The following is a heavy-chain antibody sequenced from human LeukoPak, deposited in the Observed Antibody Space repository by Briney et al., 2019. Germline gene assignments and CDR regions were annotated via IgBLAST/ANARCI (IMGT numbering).Heavy chain of an antibody. V-gene: IGHV1-2*02. CDR1: GYTFTGYY. CDR2: INPNSGGT. D-gene: IGHD4-11*01. CDR3: ARGGRKTVTADY. J-gene: IGHJ4*02. Sequence: ASVKVSCKASGYTFTGYYMHWVRQAPGQGLEWMGWINPNSGGTNYAQKFQGRVTMTRDTSTSTVYMELSSLRSEDTAVYYCARGGRKTVTADYWGQGTLVTVSS.